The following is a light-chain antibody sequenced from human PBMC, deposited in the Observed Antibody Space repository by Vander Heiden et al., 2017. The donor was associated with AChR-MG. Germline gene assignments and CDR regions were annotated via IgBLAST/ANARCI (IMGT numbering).Light chain of an antibody. J-gene: IGKJ4*01. V-gene: IGKV3-11*01. CDR3: QQRSNWPPLS. Sequence: EIVLTQSPATLSLSPGESATLSCRASQRVNTLLAWYQQKPGQDPRLLIYDASHRATAIPARFSGSGSGTDFTLTISYLEPEDFAVYYCQQRSNWPPLSFGGGTKVEMK. CDR1: QRVNTL. CDR2: DAS.